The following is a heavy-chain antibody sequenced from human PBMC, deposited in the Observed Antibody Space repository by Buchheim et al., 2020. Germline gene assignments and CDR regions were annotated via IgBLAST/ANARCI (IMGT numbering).Heavy chain of an antibody. D-gene: IGHD3-10*01. V-gene: IGHV1-69*06. J-gene: IGHJ4*02. CDR3: ARGPDTSTYYYFY. CDR2: IVPIFGTA. Sequence: QVQLVQSGAEVKKPGSSVKVSCKASGDSFSNYGINWVRQAPGHGLEWMGGIVPIFGTANYAQKFQGRVTITADKATSTVYMEVRSLRSEDTAMYYCARGPDTSTYYYFYWGQGT. CDR1: GDSFSNYG.